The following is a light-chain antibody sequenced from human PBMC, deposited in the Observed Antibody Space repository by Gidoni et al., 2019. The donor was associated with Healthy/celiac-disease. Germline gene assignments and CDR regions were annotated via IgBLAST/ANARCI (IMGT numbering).Light chain of an antibody. CDR3: QQYYSTPLT. CDR2: WAS. V-gene: IGKV4-1*01. Sequence: DIVMTQSPDSLAVSLGERATINCKSSQSVLYSSNNKNYLAWYQQKPGPPPKLLIYWASTRESGVPDRFSGSGSGTDFTLTISSLQAEDVAAYYCQQYYSTPLTFGGGTKVEIK. J-gene: IGKJ4*01. CDR1: QSVLYSSNNKNY.